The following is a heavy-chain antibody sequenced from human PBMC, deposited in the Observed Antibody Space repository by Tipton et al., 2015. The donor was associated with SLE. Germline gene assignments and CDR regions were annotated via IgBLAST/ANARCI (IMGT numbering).Heavy chain of an antibody. Sequence: TLSLTCTVSGGSISSYYWSWIRQPAGGGLEWIGRIYNSGSTNYNPSLMSRVTMSVDTSKNQFSLRLRSATAADTAVYYCGRGRTDAWELVGYWGQGTLVTVSS. J-gene: IGHJ4*02. CDR3: GRGRTDAWELVGY. CDR1: GGSISSYY. D-gene: IGHD4-23*01. V-gene: IGHV4-4*07. CDR2: IYNSGST.